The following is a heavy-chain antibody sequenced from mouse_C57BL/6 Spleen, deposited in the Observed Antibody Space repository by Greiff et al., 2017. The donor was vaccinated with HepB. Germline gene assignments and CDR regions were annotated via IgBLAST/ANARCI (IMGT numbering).Heavy chain of an antibody. CDR2: IYPRDGST. CDR3: AREGGYDGYFDV. D-gene: IGHD2-2*01. Sequence: QVQLKQSDAELVKPGASVKISCKVSGYTFTDHTIHWMKQRPEQGLEWIGYIYPRDGSTKYNDKFKGKATLTADKSSSTAYMQLNSLTFEDASVYFCAREGGYDGYFDVWGTGTTVTVSS. J-gene: IGHJ1*03. CDR1: GYTFTDHT. V-gene: IGHV1-78*01.